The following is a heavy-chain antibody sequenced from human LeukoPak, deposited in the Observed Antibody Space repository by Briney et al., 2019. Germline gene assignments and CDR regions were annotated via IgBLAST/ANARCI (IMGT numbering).Heavy chain of an antibody. CDR1: GYTFTGYY. Sequence: ASVKVSCKASGYTFTGYYMHWVRQAPGQGLEWMGRINPNSGGTNYAQKFQGRVTMTRDTSINTAYMALSRLRSDDTAVYYCARGRNSVYYFNVVAPSYFDYWGQGTLVTVSS. V-gene: IGHV1-2*06. D-gene: IGHD3-22*01. CDR2: INPNSGGT. J-gene: IGHJ4*02. CDR3: ARGRNSVYYFNVVAPSYFDY.